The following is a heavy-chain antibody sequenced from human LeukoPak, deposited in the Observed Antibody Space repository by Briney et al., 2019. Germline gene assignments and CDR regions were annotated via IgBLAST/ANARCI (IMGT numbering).Heavy chain of an antibody. CDR3: AKAPQLGWLRVDY. J-gene: IGHJ4*02. D-gene: IGHD5-12*01. Sequence: GGSPRLSCAASGFTFSSYAMNWVRQAPGKGLEWVSTISGSGDNTYYADSVKGRFTISRGNSKNTLYLQMNSLRAGDTAIYYCAKAPQLGWLRVDYWGQGTLVTVSS. V-gene: IGHV3-23*01. CDR2: ISGSGDNT. CDR1: GFTFSSYA.